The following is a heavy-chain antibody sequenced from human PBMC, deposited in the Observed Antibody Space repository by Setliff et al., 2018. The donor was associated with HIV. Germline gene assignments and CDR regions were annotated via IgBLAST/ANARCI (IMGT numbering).Heavy chain of an antibody. CDR1: GFGFSDAW. V-gene: IGHV3-15*01. J-gene: IGHJ4*02. Sequence: GGSLRLSCAASGFGFSDAWMSWVRQVPGKGLEWVGRIKGKVDGGTTDYAAPVKGRFVISRDDSRNTLYLRMSSLKTEDTAVYYCTKGTRYSSFWGQGTLVTVSS. CDR3: TKGTRYSSF. CDR2: IKGKVDGGTT. D-gene: IGHD6-19*01.